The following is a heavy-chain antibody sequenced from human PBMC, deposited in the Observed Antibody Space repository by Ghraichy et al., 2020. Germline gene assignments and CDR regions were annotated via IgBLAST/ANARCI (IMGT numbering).Heavy chain of an antibody. CDR2: LSYSGST. CDR1: GGSISSNNYY. V-gene: IGHV4-39*01. CDR3: ATSDIVVVPADRGDAFDI. J-gene: IGHJ3*02. D-gene: IGHD2-2*01. Sequence: SETLSLTCTVSGGSISSNNYYWVWLRPPPGKGLVWIVSLSYSGSTYFHPSLKRLVTLSVDTSKNQFSLKLNSVTAADTAVYYCATSDIVVVPADRGDAFDIWGQGAMVTVSS.